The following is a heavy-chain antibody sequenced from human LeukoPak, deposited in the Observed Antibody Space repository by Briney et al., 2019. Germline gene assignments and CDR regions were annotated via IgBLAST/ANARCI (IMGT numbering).Heavy chain of an antibody. D-gene: IGHD5-18*01. CDR1: GFTFSSYA. CDR3: AKHLVDTANLYYFDY. CDR2: ISGSGTGP. V-gene: IGHV3-23*01. Sequence: PGGSLRLSCAASGFTFSSYAMSWVRQAPGKGLEWVSAISGSGTGPYYADSVKGRFTISRDNSKNTLYLQMNSLRAEDTAVYYCAKHLVDTANLYYFDYWGQGTLVTVSS. J-gene: IGHJ4*02.